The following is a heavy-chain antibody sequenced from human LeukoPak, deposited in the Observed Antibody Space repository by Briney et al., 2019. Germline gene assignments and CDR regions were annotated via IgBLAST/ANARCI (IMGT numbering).Heavy chain of an antibody. Sequence: GGSLRLSCAASGFSFSDYGMNWVRRAPGKGLEWLSHINSNGAVISYADSVKGRFTISRDTAKSSLYLQMNSLKSEDTAINFCARDPDGDYDFDYWGQGTLVTVSS. CDR2: INSNGAVI. CDR1: GFSFSDYG. J-gene: IGHJ4*02. D-gene: IGHD4-17*01. CDR3: ARDPDGDYDFDY. V-gene: IGHV3-48*01.